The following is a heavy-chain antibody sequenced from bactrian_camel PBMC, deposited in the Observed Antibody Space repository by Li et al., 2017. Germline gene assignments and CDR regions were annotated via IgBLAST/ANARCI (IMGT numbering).Heavy chain of an antibody. Sequence: HVQLVESGGGSVQTGGSLRLSCAASGRTYGKWCMGWFRQAPGKEREGVAGIYTSSGRTDYVDSVKGRFTISHDNAKNTAYLQMDNLKPEDSGMYICAAELRPDYVLQARNILRPIGYNRWGRGTQVTVS. CDR1: GRTYGKWC. V-gene: IGHV3-3*01. J-gene: IGHJ4*01. D-gene: IGHD4*01. CDR2: IYTSSGRT. CDR3: AAELRPDYVLQARNILRPIGYNR.